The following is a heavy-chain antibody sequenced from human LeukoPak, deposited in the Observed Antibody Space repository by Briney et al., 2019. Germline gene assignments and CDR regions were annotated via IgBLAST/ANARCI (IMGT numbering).Heavy chain of an antibody. V-gene: IGHV4-34*01. CDR1: GGSFSGYY. CDR3: ASSSDPDAFDI. Sequence: SETLSLTCAVYGGSFSGYYWGWIRQPPGKGLEWIGEINHSGSTNYNPSLKSRVTISVDTSKNQFSLKLSSVTAADTAVYYCASSSDPDAFDIWGQGTMVTVSS. CDR2: INHSGST. J-gene: IGHJ3*02.